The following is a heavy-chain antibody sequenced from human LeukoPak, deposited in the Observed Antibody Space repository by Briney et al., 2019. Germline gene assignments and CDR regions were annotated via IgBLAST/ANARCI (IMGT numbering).Heavy chain of an antibody. CDR3: ARCKNSGYEFDY. V-gene: IGHV4-39*01. Sequence: PETLSLTCTVSGDSISSLSHYWGWIRQPQGQGLEWIGTIYFSGSTYYNPSLKSRVTISADTSKNQFSRKLSSVTAADTAVYYCARCKNSGYEFDYWGQGTLVTVSS. CDR2: IYFSGST. J-gene: IGHJ4*02. D-gene: IGHD5-12*01. CDR1: GDSISSLSHY.